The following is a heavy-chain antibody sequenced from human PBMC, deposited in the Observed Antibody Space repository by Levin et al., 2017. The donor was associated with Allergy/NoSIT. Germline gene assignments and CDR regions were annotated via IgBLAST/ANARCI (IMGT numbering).Heavy chain of an antibody. CDR1: GFTFSSYG. Sequence: GESLKISCAASGFTFSSYGMHWVRQAPGKGLEWVAVISYDGSNKYYADSVKGRFTISRDNSKNTLYLQMNSLRAEDTAVYYCAKNSGTSKAYYYDSSGYYGLWGQGTMVTVSS. CDR3: AKNSGTSKAYYYDSSGYYGL. V-gene: IGHV3-30*18. D-gene: IGHD3-22*01. J-gene: IGHJ3*01. CDR2: ISYDGSNK.